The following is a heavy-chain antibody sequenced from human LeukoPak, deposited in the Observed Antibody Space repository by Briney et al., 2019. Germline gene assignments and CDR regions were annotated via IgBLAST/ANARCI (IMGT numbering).Heavy chain of an antibody. CDR2: IWYDGSKK. CDR1: GLTFSDHG. Sequence: PGRSLRLSCAASGLTFSDHGMHWVRQAPGKGLEWVAVIWYDGSKKYYADSVKGRFTISRDNSKNTLYLQINSLRADDTAVYYCARGYYYDSSGLRYWGQGTLVTVSS. J-gene: IGHJ4*02. D-gene: IGHD3-22*01. CDR3: ARGYYYDSSGLRY. V-gene: IGHV3-33*01.